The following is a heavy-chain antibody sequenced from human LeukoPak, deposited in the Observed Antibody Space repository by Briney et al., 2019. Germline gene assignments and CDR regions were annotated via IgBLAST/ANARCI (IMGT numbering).Heavy chain of an antibody. CDR3: AGSTVTRLAEYFQH. V-gene: IGHV1-69*01. Sequence: SSVKVPCKASGGTFSSYAISWVRQAPGQGLEWMGGIIPIFGTANYAQKFQGRVTITADESTSTAYMELSSLRSEDTAVYYCAGSTVTRLAEYFQHWGRAPWSPSPQ. J-gene: IGHJ1*01. CDR1: GGTFSSYA. CDR2: IIPIFGTA. D-gene: IGHD4-17*01.